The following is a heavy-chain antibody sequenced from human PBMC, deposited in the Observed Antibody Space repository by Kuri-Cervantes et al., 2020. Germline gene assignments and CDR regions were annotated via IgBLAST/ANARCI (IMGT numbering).Heavy chain of an antibody. D-gene: IGHD3-22*01. V-gene: IGHV4-39*01. J-gene: IGHJ4*02. CDR1: GVSISSSNFF. Sequence: SETLSLTCTVTGVSISSSNFFWGWIRQPPGDGLEWIGSVHSTGSTYYNPSLKSRVTMSVDTSKKQLSLKLSSVTAADTAVYYCARGITYYYDTTGYYYVWGQGILVTVSS. CDR2: VHSTGST. CDR3: ARGITYYYDTTGYYYV.